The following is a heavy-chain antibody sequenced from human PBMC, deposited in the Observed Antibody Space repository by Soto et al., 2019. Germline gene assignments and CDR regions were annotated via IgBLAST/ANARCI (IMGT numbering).Heavy chain of an antibody. V-gene: IGHV3-74*01. Sequence: EVQLVESGGGLVHPGGSLRLSCAASGFTLSGRSMHWVRQAPGKGLVWVSGIDNAGADSTYADSVKGRFTSSRDNAKNMLYLQMNSLRVEDTAVYYCARGWFGPDVWGKGTKVTVSS. CDR1: GFTLSGRS. CDR2: IDNAGADS. D-gene: IGHD3-10*01. J-gene: IGHJ6*04. CDR3: ARGWFGPDV.